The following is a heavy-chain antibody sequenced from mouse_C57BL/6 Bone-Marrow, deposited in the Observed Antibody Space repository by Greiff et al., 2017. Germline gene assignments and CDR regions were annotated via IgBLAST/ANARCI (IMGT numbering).Heavy chain of an antibody. V-gene: IGHV3-6*01. D-gene: IGHD2-5*01. J-gene: IGHJ1*03. Sequence: EVKLQESGPGLVKPSQSLSLTCSVTGYSITSGYYWNWIRQFPGNKLEWMGYISYDGSNNYNPSLKNRISITRDTSKNQFFLTLNSVTTEDTATYYCARALYYSNYWYFDVWGTGTTVTVSS. CDR3: ARALYYSNYWYFDV. CDR2: ISYDGSN. CDR1: GYSITSGYY.